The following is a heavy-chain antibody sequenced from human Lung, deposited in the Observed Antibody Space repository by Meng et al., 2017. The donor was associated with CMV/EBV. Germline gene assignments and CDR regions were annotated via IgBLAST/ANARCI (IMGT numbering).Heavy chain of an antibody. J-gene: IGHJ4*02. D-gene: IGHD1-26*01. CDR1: GYTFTNYG. CDR3: ARVEVGITSGDY. V-gene: IGHV1-18*01. CDR2: INAYNGDT. Sequence: HAQLVQSGGEVKKPGAPVKVSCKASGYTFTNYGITWVRQAPGQGLEWMGWINAYNGDTNCAQTLQGRVTMTTDTSTSTAYMELRSLRSDDTAVYYCARVEVGITSGDYWGQGTLVTVSS.